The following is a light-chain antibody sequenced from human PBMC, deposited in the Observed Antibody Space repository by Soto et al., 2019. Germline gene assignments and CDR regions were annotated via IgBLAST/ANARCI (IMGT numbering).Light chain of an antibody. CDR3: QQHNNWPPWT. J-gene: IGKJ3*01. CDR1: QSVSNN. CDR2: GAS. Sequence: DIVMTQSPSTLSVSPGERATLSCRASQSVSNNLAWYQQKPCKAPRLLIYGASTSATGIPARFSGSGSGTDFILPISSLQSEDFAVYYCQQHNNWPPWTFGHGTKVDIK. V-gene: IGKV3-15*01.